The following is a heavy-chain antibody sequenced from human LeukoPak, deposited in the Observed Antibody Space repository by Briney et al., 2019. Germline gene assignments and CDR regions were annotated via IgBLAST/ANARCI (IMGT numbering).Heavy chain of an antibody. D-gene: IGHD6-25*01. V-gene: IGHV4-34*10. CDR2: VHLDGRT. Sequence: GSLRLSCSASGFTFSTYGMHWFRQPPGKGLEWIGEVHLDGRTNYNPSLKSRLVMSADLPENHISLKLTSVTAADTAVYYCAREGGFYRPLDYSGQGTLVTVSS. CDR1: GFTFSTYG. J-gene: IGHJ4*02. CDR3: AREGGFYRPLDY.